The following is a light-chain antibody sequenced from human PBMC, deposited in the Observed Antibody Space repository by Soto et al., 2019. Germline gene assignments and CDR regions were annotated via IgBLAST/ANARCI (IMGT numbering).Light chain of an antibody. J-gene: IGKJ1*01. V-gene: IGKV1-9*01. CDR3: QQFNSYPLT. CDR1: QGITSY. CDR2: AAS. Sequence: DIQLTQSPSFLSASVGDRVTITCRASQGITSYLGWYQQKPGKAPKLLIYAASTLQSGVPSRFSGSGSGTEFTLTISSLQPEDFATYYCQQFNSYPLTFGQGTKVEIK.